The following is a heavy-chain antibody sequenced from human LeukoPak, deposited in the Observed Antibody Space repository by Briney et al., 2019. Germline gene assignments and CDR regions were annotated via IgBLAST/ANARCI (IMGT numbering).Heavy chain of an antibody. Sequence: SETLSLTCTVSGGSISSYYWSWIRQPPGKGLEWIGYIYYSGSTNYNPSLKSRVTISVDTSKNQFSLKLSSVTAADTAVYYCARHANCGGDCYTLDAFDIRGQGTMVTVSS. CDR1: GGSISSYY. CDR3: ARHANCGGDCYTLDAFDI. V-gene: IGHV4-59*08. J-gene: IGHJ3*02. CDR2: IYYSGST. D-gene: IGHD2-21*02.